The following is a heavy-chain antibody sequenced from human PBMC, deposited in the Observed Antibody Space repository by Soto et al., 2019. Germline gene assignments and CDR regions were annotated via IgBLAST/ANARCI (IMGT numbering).Heavy chain of an antibody. J-gene: IGHJ4*02. V-gene: IGHV1-46*01. CDR3: AGDSADRLGYGGPEAHFDY. CDR1: GYTFPSYY. D-gene: IGHD6-13*01. Sequence: ASVKVSCKASGYTFPSYYMHWVRQAPGQGLEWMGIINPSGGSTSYAQKFQGRVTMTRDTSTSTVYMELSSLRSEDTAVYYCAGDSADRLGYGGPEAHFDYWGQGTLVTVSS. CDR2: INPSGGST.